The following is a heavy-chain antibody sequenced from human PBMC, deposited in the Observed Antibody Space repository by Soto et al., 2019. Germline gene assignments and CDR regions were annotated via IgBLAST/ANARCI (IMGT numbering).Heavy chain of an antibody. J-gene: IGHJ5*02. CDR3: ARDYYDSSGYYPFSATWFDP. Sequence: SETLALTFTVSVCSISSACYSWNWIRQSPGKGLEWIGYFSYGGSTYYNPSLKSRVTISVDTSKNLFSLNLSSVTAADTAVYYCARDYYDSSGYYPFSATWFDPWGQGTLVPVSS. V-gene: IGHV4-30-2*05. CDR1: VCSISSACYS. D-gene: IGHD3-22*01. CDR2: FSYGGST.